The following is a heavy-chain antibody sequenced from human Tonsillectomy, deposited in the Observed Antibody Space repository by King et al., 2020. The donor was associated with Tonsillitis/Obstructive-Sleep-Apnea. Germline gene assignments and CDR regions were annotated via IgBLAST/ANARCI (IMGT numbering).Heavy chain of an antibody. CDR2: SNGGGGTT. CDR3: ANEDYGDSYFEN. J-gene: IGHJ4*02. CDR1: GFTFSTYA. Sequence: VQLVESGGGLVQPGRSLRLSCAASGFTFSTYAMSWVRQAPAKGLEWVSGSNGGGGTTYDTDSVKGRFTISRDNSKNTLYLQMNSLRAEDTGVYYCANEDYGDSYFENWGRGTLVTVSS. D-gene: IGHD4-17*01. V-gene: IGHV3-23*04.